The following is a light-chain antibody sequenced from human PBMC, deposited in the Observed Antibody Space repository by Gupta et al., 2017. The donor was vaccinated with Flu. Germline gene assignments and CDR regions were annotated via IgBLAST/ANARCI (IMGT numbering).Light chain of an antibody. CDR2: SNN. CDR3: SAWARSITVVV. Sequence: QAGLTQPPSVSKGLRQTATLTCTGNSNNVGNEGAAWLQQHPGHPPKLIAYSNNNRPSGISDRFSKSRSGNTASLTIPGLQPEDEADYYCSAWARSITVVVFGGGTKLTVL. CDR1: SNNVGNEG. V-gene: IGLV10-54*04. J-gene: IGLJ3*02.